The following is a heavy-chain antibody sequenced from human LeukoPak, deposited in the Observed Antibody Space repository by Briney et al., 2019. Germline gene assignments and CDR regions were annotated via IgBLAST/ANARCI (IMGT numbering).Heavy chain of an antibody. J-gene: IGHJ6*03. CDR1: GGSISSDY. CDR2: FYYSGST. V-gene: IGHV4-59*01. CDR3: ARATYPYYYMDV. Sequence: SETLPLTCTVSGGSISSDYWSWIRQPPGKGLEWIGYFYYSGSTNYNPSLKSRVSISGDTSKNQFSLRLSSVTTVDTAAYYCARATYPYYYMDVWGKGTTVTVSS.